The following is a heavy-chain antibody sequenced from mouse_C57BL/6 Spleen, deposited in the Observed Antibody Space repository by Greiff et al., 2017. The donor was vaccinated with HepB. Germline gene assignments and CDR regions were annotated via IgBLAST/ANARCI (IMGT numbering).Heavy chain of an antibody. CDR2: ISYDGSN. D-gene: IGHD1-1*01. CDR1: GYSITSGYY. J-gene: IGHJ3*01. CDR3: ARGGITTVVEGAWFAY. V-gene: IGHV3-6*01. Sequence: VQLKESGPGLVKPSQSLSLTCSVTGYSITSGYYWNWIRQFPGNKLEWMGYISYDGSNNYNPSLKNRISITRDTSKNQFFLKLNSVTTEDTATYYCARGGITTVVEGAWFAYWGQGTLVTVSA.